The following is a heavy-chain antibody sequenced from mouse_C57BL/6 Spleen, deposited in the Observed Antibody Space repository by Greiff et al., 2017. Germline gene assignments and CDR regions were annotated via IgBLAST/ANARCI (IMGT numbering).Heavy chain of an antibody. CDR3: ASGEYDYYWDYLDD. J-gene: IGHJ2*01. V-gene: IGHV1-15*01. CDR1: GYTFTDYE. Sequence: QVQLQQSGAELVRPGASVTLSCKASGYTFTDYEMHWVKQTPVHGLEWIGTIDPETGGTDYNQKFKGKATLTADKSSSAAYMELRSLTSEDSAVYYCASGEYDYYWDYLDDWGQGTTVTVAS. CDR2: IDPETGGT. D-gene: IGHD2-4*01.